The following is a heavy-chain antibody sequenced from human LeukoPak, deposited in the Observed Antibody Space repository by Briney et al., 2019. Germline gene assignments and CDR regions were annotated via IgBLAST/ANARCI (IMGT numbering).Heavy chain of an antibody. V-gene: IGHV3-21*04. Sequence: KAGGSLRLSCAGSGFTFSSYSMNWARQAPGKGLEWVSSIDSSSSHIYYADSLKGRFTISRDNSKNTLYLQMNSLRAEDTAVYYCAKGVAATLLMYAFDIWGQGTMVTVSS. CDR2: IDSSSSHI. J-gene: IGHJ3*02. CDR3: AKGVAATLLMYAFDI. CDR1: GFTFSSYS. D-gene: IGHD2-15*01.